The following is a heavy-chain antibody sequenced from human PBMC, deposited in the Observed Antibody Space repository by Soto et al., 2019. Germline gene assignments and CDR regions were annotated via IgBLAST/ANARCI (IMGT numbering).Heavy chain of an antibody. V-gene: IGHV3-7*03. D-gene: IGHD6-6*01. CDR3: ARDGPSSYAFDI. Sequence: GGSLRLSCAASGFTFSSYWMSWVRQAPGKGLEWVANIKQDGSEKYYVDSVKGRFTISRDNAKNSLYLQMNSLRAEDASLYYCARDGPSSYAFDIWGQGTMVTVSS. CDR1: GFTFSSYW. J-gene: IGHJ3*02. CDR2: IKQDGSEK.